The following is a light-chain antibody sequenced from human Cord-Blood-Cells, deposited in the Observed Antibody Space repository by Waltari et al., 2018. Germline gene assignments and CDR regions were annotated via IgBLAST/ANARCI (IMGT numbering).Light chain of an antibody. J-gene: IGLJ3*02. CDR2: EGS. CDR3: CSYAGSSTWV. V-gene: IGLV2-23*01. CDR1: SSDVGSYNL. Sequence: QSALIQPASVSGSPGQSITISCTGTSSDVGSYNLVSWYQQHPGTAPKLMIYEGSKRPSGVSNRFSGSKSGNTASLTISGLQAEDEADYYCCSYAGSSTWVFGGGTKLTVL.